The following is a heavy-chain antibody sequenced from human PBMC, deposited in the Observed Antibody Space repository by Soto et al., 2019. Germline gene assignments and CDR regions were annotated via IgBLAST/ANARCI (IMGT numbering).Heavy chain of an antibody. CDR2: ISYDGSNK. Sequence: PGGSLRLSCAASGFTFSSYAMHWVRQAPGKGLEWVAVISYDGSNKYYADSVKGRFTISRDNSKNTLYLQMNSLRAEDTAVYYCARVGGHGYSYGWAPYYYYGMDVWGQGTTVTVSS. CDR1: GFTFSSYA. J-gene: IGHJ6*02. D-gene: IGHD5-18*01. CDR3: ARVGGHGYSYGWAPYYYYGMDV. V-gene: IGHV3-30-3*01.